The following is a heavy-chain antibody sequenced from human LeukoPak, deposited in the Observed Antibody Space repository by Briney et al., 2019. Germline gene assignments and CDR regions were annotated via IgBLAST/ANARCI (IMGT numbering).Heavy chain of an antibody. D-gene: IGHD5-24*01. J-gene: IGHJ3*02. V-gene: IGHV3-73*01. CDR2: IRSKAHSYAT. CDR3: TRPPRNDYNDAFDI. Sequence: PGGSLRLSCAASGFTFSSYELNWVRQAPGRGLEGVGRIRSKAHSYATAYAASVKGRFTISRDDSKNTAYLQMNSLKSDDTAVYYCTRPPRNDYNDAFDIWGQGTMVTVSS. CDR1: GFTFSSYE.